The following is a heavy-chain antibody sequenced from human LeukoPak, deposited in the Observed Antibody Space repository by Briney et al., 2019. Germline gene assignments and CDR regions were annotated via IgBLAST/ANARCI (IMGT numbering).Heavy chain of an antibody. V-gene: IGHV1-69*05. CDR2: IIPIFGTA. Sequence: SVKVSCKASGGTFSSYAINWVRQAPGQGLEWMGRIIPIFGTANYAQKFQGRVTITTDESTSTAYMELSSLRSKDTAVYYCARHEDESSANWLDPWAQETWSTVSS. J-gene: IGHJ5*01. D-gene: IGHD6-25*01. CDR3: ARHEDESSANWLDP. CDR1: GGTFSSYA.